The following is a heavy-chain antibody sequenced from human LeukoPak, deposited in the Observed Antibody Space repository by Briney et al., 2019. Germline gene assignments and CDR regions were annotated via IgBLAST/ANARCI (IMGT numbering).Heavy chain of an antibody. D-gene: IGHD3-16*02. J-gene: IGHJ4*02. CDR3: ARGYVWGSYRYVY. V-gene: IGHV1-2*02. CDR2: INPNSVGT. Sequence: ASVKVSCKASGYTFTGYYMHWVRQAPGQGLEWMGWINPNSVGTNYEQTFQGRVTMTRDTSISTAYMELSRLRSDDTAVYYCARGYVWGSYRYVYWGQGTLVTVSS. CDR1: GYTFTGYY.